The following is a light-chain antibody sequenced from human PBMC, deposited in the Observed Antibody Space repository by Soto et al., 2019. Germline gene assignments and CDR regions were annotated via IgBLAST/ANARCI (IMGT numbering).Light chain of an antibody. CDR2: DVS. CDR3: CSYAGTSLWV. V-gene: IGLV2-11*01. Sequence: QSVLTQPRSVSGSPGQSVTISCTGTSSDVGGYNYVSWYQQHPGKAPKLVIYDVSKRPSGVPDRFSGSKSGNTASLTISGLQAEDEADYYCCSYAGTSLWVFGGGTKLTVL. CDR1: SSDVGGYNY. J-gene: IGLJ3*02.